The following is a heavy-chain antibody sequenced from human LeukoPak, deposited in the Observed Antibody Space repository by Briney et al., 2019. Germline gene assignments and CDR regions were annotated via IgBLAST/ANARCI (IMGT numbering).Heavy chain of an antibody. CDR1: GYTFTGYY. CDR2: INPNSGGT. CDR3: ARAIVGATTDLDY. D-gene: IGHD1-26*01. V-gene: IGHV1-2*02. Sequence: ASVKVSCKASGYTFTGYYMHWVRQAPGLGLEWMGWINPNSGGTNYAQKFQGRVTMTRDTSISTAYMELSRLRSDDTAVYYCARAIVGATTDLDYWGQGTLVTVSS. J-gene: IGHJ4*02.